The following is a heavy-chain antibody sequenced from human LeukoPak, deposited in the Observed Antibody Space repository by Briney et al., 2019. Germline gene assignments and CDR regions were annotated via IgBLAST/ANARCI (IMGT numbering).Heavy chain of an antibody. J-gene: IGHJ4*02. Sequence: ASVKVSCKVSGYTLTELSMHWVRQAPGKGLEWMGGFDPEDGETIYAQKFQGRVTMTEDTSTDTAYMELSSLRSEDTAVYYCATATRKPYYDFWSGYGGYYFDYWGQGTLVTVSS. CDR1: GYTLTELS. CDR2: FDPEDGET. V-gene: IGHV1-24*01. D-gene: IGHD3-3*01. CDR3: ATATRKPYYDFWSGYGGYYFDY.